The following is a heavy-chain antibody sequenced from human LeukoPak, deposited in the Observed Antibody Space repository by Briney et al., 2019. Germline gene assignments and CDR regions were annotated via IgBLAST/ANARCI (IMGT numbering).Heavy chain of an antibody. CDR1: GFTFSSYW. CDR3: ARKGNAFDF. D-gene: IGHD3-10*01. V-gene: IGHV3-7*01. J-gene: IGHJ3*01. CDR2: IKLDVSET. Sequence: GGSLRLSCAASGFTFSSYWMTWVRQAPGKGLEWVANIKLDVSETYYVDSVRGRFTISRDNTKNSLYLQMDSLRAEDTAVYCCARKGNAFDFWGQGTMVTVSS.